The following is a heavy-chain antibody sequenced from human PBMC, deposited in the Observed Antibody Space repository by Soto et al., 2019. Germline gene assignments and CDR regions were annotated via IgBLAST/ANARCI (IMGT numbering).Heavy chain of an antibody. CDR1: GYTFTSYG. CDR3: ARDFPPLTDSSSCYSRGYYYYYGIDV. J-gene: IGHJ6*02. Sequence: VQLVQSGAEVKKPGASVKVSCKASGYTFTSYGISWVRQAPGQGLEWMGWISAYNGNTNYAQKLQGRVTMTTDTSTSTAYMELRMLRSDDTAVYYCARDFPPLTDSSSCYSRGYYYYYGIDVWGQGTTVTVSS. CDR2: ISAYNGNT. D-gene: IGHD6-13*01. V-gene: IGHV1-18*01.